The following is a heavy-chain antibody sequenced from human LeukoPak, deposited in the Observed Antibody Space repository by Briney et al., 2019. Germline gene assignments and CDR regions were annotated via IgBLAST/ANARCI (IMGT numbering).Heavy chain of an antibody. J-gene: IGHJ4*02. CDR1: GFTFSRYW. D-gene: IGHD7-27*01. Sequence: GGSLRLSCAASGFTFSRYWMSWLRQAPGKGLEWVANINEDGSEKYYVDSVKGRFSISRDNAKNSLYLQMNSLRAEDTAVYCCARDLGYWGQGTLVTVSS. CDR3: ARDLGY. CDR2: INEDGSEK. V-gene: IGHV3-7*01.